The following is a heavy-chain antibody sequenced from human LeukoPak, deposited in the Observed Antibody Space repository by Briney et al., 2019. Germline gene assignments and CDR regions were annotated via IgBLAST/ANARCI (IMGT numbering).Heavy chain of an antibody. CDR1: GFTFSSYA. CDR2: ISGSGSTT. J-gene: IGHJ4*02. CDR3: AKPFDYSGYYFDS. V-gene: IGHV3-23*01. Sequence: GGSLGLSCAASGFTFSSYAMSWVRQAPGKGLEWVSAISGSGSTTYYADSVKGRFTVSGDNSKNTLYLQMNSLRAEDTAVYYCAKPFDYSGYYFDSWGQGTLVTVSS. D-gene: IGHD3-22*01.